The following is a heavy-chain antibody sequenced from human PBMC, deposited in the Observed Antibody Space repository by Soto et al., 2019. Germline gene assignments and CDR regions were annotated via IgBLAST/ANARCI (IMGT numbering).Heavy chain of an antibody. CDR2: ISGGGDAA. V-gene: IGHV3-23*01. CDR1: GFTFINYA. D-gene: IGHD2-2*01. CDR3: ARKILGSTSRPNYWYFDL. J-gene: IGHJ2*01. Sequence: EVQLLESGGALVQPGGSLRLSCAGSGFTFINYAMNWVSQAPGKGLEWVSSISGGGDAAFFPDSVRGRFTISRDNSKNTVTLQMNNLGVDDTAVYYCARKILGSTSRPNYWYFDLWGRGTLVTVSS.